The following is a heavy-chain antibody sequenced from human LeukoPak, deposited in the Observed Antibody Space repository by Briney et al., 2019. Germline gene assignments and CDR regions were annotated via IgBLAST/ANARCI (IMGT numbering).Heavy chain of an antibody. CDR3: ARAGHWAEIDY. V-gene: IGHV4-31*03. CDR1: GGSISSGYYY. Sequence: SETLSLTCTVSGGSISSGYYYWSWIRQHPGKGLEWIGYIYYSGSTYYNPSLKSRVTISVDTSKNQFSLKLSSVTAADTAVYYCARAGHWAEIDYWGQGTLVTVSS. J-gene: IGHJ4*02. D-gene: IGHD3-16*01. CDR2: IYYSGST.